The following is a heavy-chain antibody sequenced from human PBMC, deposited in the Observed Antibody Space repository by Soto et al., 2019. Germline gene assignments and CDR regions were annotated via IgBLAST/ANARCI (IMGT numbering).Heavy chain of an antibody. CDR3: ASWRLQGFDP. CDR1: EFTFSSYG. D-gene: IGHD4-4*01. Sequence: QVQLVESGGGVVQPGRSLRLSCAAVEFTFSSYGKQWVRQAPGKGLEWVAVIWYDGSNKYYADSVKGRFTISRDNSKNTLYLQMNSLRAEDTAVYYCASWRLQGFDPWGQGTLVTVSS. V-gene: IGHV3-33*01. CDR2: IWYDGSNK. J-gene: IGHJ5*02.